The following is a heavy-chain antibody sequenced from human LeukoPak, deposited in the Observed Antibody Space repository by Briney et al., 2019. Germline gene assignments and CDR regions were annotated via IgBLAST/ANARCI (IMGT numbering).Heavy chain of an antibody. CDR1: GFTFSSYA. CDR3: ARSRGSGWYWAFDI. J-gene: IGHJ3*02. V-gene: IGHV3-30*04. CDR2: ISYDGSNK. Sequence: GRSLRLSCAASGFTFSSYAMHWVRQAPGKGLEWVAVISYDGSNKYYADSVKGRSTISRDNSKNTLYLQMNSLRAEDTAVYYCARSRGSGWYWAFDIWGQGTMVTVSS. D-gene: IGHD6-19*01.